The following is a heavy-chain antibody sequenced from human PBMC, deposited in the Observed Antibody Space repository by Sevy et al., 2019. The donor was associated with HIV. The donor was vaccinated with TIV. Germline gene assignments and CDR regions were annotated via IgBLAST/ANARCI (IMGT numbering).Heavy chain of an antibody. J-gene: IGHJ3*01. CDR1: GFSFSTYM. CDR2: ISYRSNYI. Sequence: GGSLRLSCTASGFSFSTYMMNWVRQAPGKGLEWVASISYRSNYIYYTDSLKGRFTIPRDNAKNALFLQLNSLRAEDTAVYYCAGPYGSGSWEAFDVWGQGTMVTVSS. CDR3: AGPYGSGSWEAFDV. V-gene: IGHV3-21*01. D-gene: IGHD3-10*01.